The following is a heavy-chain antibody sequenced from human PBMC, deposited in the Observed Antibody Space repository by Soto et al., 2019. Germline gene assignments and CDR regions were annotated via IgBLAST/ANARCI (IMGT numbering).Heavy chain of an antibody. V-gene: IGHV4-39*01. CDR2: IYYSGST. D-gene: IGHD2-8*01. CDR3: TRRIGYCTNGVCYNWFDP. Sequence: SETLSLTCTVSGGSISSSSYYWCWIRQPPGKGLEWIGSIYYSGSTYYNPSLKSRVTISVDTSKNQFSLKLSSVTAADTAVYYCTRRIGYCTNGVCYNWFDPWGQGTLVTVSS. J-gene: IGHJ5*02. CDR1: GGSISSSSYY.